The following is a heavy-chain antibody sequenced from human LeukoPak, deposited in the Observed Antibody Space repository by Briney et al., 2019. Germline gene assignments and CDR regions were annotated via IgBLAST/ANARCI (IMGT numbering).Heavy chain of an antibody. CDR1: GFTFSSYA. CDR2: ISGSGGST. J-gene: IGHJ4*02. Sequence: GGSLRLSCAASGFTFSSYAMSWVRQAPGKGLEWVSAISGSGGSTYYADSVKGRFTISRDNSKNTLYLQMNSLRAEDTAVYYCAKEIAVAGIRGVYFDYWGQGTLVTVSS. V-gene: IGHV3-23*01. CDR3: AKEIAVAGIRGVYFDY. D-gene: IGHD6-19*01.